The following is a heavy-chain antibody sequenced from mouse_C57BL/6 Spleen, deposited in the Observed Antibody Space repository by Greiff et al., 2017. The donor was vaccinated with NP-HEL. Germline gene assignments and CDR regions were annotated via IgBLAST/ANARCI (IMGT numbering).Heavy chain of an antibody. Sequence: EVKLMESGGGLVKPGGSLKLSCAASGFTFSDYGMHWVRQAPEKGLEWVAYISSGSSTIYYAATVKGRFTISRDNAKNTLFLQMTSLRSEDTAMYYCARGPLTAYYFDYWGQGTTLTVSS. D-gene: IGHD4-1*01. J-gene: IGHJ2*01. CDR3: ARGPLTAYYFDY. V-gene: IGHV5-17*01. CDR2: ISSGSSTI. CDR1: GFTFSDYG.